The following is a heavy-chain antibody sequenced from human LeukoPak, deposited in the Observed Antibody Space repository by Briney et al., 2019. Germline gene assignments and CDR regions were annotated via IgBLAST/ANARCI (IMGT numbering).Heavy chain of an antibody. CDR1: GGSFSGYY. V-gene: IGHV4-34*01. D-gene: IGHD2-2*01. CDR3: ARAAPLGYCSSTSCPPGLNFDY. Sequence: PSETLSLTCAVYGGSFSGYYWSWIRQPPGKGLEWIEEINHSGSTNYNPSLKSRVTISVDTPKNQFSLKLSSVTAADTAVYYCARAAPLGYCSSTSCPPGLNFDYWGQGTLVTVSS. J-gene: IGHJ4*02. CDR2: INHSGST.